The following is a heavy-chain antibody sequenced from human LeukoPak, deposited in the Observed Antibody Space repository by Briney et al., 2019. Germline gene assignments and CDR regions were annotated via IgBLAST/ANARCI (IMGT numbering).Heavy chain of an antibody. Sequence: PGGSLRLSCTASGFTFGDYAMSWFRQAPGKGLEWVGFIRSKAYGGTTEYAASVKGRFTISRDDSKSIAYLQMNSLKTEDTAVYYCTHLIAVAGDDYWGQGTLVTVSS. D-gene: IGHD6-19*01. CDR3: THLIAVAGDDY. CDR1: GFTFGDYA. CDR2: IRSKAYGGTT. V-gene: IGHV3-49*03. J-gene: IGHJ4*02.